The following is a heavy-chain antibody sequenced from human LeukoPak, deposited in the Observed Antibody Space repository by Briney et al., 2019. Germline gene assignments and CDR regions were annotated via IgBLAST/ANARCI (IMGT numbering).Heavy chain of an antibody. CDR2: IRSKAYGGTT. V-gene: IGHV3-49*04. Sequence: GGSLRRSCTASGFTFGDYAMSWVRQAPGKGLEWVGFIRSKAYGGTTEYAASVKGRFTISRDDSKSIAYLQMNSLKTEDTAVYYCTRVVRYYYGSESYYYYYYGMDVWGQGTTVTVSS. D-gene: IGHD3-10*01. J-gene: IGHJ6*02. CDR3: TRVVRYYYGSESYYYYYYGMDV. CDR1: GFTFGDYA.